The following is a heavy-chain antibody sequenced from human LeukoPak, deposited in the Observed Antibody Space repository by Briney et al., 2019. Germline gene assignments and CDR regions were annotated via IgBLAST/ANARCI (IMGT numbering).Heavy chain of an antibody. CDR3: ARFTVGATTGHFDY. V-gene: IGHV1-69*13. CDR2: IIPIFGTA. CDR1: GGTFSSYA. D-gene: IGHD1-26*01. J-gene: IGHJ4*02. Sequence: GASVTVSCTASGGTFSSYAISWVRQAPGQGLEWMGGIIPIFGTANYAQKFQGRVTITADESTSTAYMELSSLRSEDTAVYYCARFTVGATTGHFDYWGQGTLVTVSS.